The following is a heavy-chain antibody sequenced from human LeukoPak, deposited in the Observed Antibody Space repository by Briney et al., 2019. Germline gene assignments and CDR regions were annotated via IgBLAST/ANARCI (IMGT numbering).Heavy chain of an antibody. J-gene: IGHJ5*02. CDR2: ISGSGGST. CDR1: GFTFSSYA. D-gene: IGHD3-16*02. CDR3: ARVGAGGELSSP. V-gene: IGHV3-23*01. Sequence: GGSLRLSCAASGFTFSSYAMSWVRQAPGKGLEWVSAISGSGGSTYYADSVKGRFTISRDNAKNSLYLQMNSLRAEDTAVYYCARVGAGGELSSPWGQGTLVTVSS.